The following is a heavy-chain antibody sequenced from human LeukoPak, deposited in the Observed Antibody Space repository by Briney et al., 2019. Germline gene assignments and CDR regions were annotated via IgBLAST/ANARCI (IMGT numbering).Heavy chain of an antibody. CDR3: ARGRRQIYCSSTSCPTPNWFDP. V-gene: IGHV4-34*01. J-gene: IGHJ5*02. CDR2: INHSGST. CDR1: GGSFSGYY. Sequence: SETLSLTCAVYGGSFSGYYWSWIRQPPGKGLEWIGEINHSGSTNYNPSLKSRVTISVDTSKNQFSLKLSSVTAADTAVHYCARGRRQIYCSSTSCPTPNWFDPWGQGTLVTVSS. D-gene: IGHD2-2*01.